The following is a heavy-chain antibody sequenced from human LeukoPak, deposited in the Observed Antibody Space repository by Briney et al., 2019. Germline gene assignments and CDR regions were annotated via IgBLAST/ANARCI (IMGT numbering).Heavy chain of an antibody. J-gene: IGHJ5*02. CDR1: GFTFSSYG. D-gene: IGHD5-12*01. CDR3: ARDRLRYHNWFDP. Sequence: GGSLRLSCAASGFTFSSYGMHWVRQAPGKGLEWVAVIWYDGSNKYYADSVKGRFTISRDNSKNTLYLQMNSLRAEDTAVYYCARDRLRYHNWFDPWGQGALVTVSS. V-gene: IGHV3-33*01. CDR2: IWYDGSNK.